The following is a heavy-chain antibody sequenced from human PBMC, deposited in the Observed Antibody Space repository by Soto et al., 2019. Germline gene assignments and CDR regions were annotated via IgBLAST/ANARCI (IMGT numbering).Heavy chain of an antibody. D-gene: IGHD5-12*01. CDR1: GFTFSSYA. Sequence: EVQLLESGGGLLQQGGSLRLSCAAYGFTFSSYAMNWVRQAPGKGLEWVSTISGSGGSRYYSDSVKGRFTISRDSSKNTLYLQMNRPRAEDTAVYYCAKARGFSGYDWGDAFDIWGQGTMVTVSS. V-gene: IGHV3-23*01. J-gene: IGHJ3*02. CDR2: ISGSGGSR. CDR3: AKARGFSGYDWGDAFDI.